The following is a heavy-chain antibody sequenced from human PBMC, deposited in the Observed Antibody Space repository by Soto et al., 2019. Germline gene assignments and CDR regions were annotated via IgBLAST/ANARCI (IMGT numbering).Heavy chain of an antibody. CDR2: FDPTDSYM. D-gene: IGHD5-12*01. CDR1: GYIFTTFC. Sequence: PGESLKISCRISGYIFTTFCINWVRQMPGEGLEWMGKFDPTDSYMNYSPSPQGHVTISVDESISTAYLQWSSLKASDTAIYFCARSRRSRGDGYNPFDYWGQGTMVTVSS. V-gene: IGHV5-10-1*01. J-gene: IGHJ4*02. CDR3: ARSRRSRGDGYNPFDY.